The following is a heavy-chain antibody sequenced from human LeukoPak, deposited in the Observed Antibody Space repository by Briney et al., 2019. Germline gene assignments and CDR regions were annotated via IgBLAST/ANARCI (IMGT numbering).Heavy chain of an antibody. CDR2: ISYDGSNN. J-gene: IGHJ4*02. Sequence: GGSLRLSCAASGFTFSSYAMHWVRQAPGKGLEWVAVISYDGSNNYYADSVKGRFTISRDNSKNTLYLQMNSLRAEDTAVYYRARRGTSCYTVPCYFDYWGQGTLVTVSS. CDR1: GFTFSSYA. CDR3: ARRGTSCYTVPCYFDY. V-gene: IGHV3-30*04. D-gene: IGHD2-2*02.